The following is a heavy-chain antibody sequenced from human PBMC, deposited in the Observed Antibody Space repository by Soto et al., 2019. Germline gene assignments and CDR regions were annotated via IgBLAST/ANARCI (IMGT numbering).Heavy chain of an antibody. CDR1: GFTFSSYA. V-gene: IGHV3-23*01. CDR2: ISGSGGST. Sequence: EVQLLESGGGLVQPGGSLRLSCAASGFTFSSYAMSWVRQAPGKGLEWVSAISGSGGSTYYADSVKGRFTISRDNSKNTLYLQMDSLRAEDTAVYYCAKDLEWELGIDYWGPGTLVTVSS. CDR3: AKDLEWELGIDY. J-gene: IGHJ4*02. D-gene: IGHD1-26*01.